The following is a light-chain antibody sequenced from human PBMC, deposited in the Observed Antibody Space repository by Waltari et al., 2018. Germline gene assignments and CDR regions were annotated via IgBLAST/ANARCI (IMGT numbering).Light chain of an antibody. CDR3: NSRDSNGNPLV. CDR1: RLRSYY. CDR2: GKN. V-gene: IGLV3-19*01. Sequence: SSELTQDPAVSVALGQTVRITCQGDRLRSYYANWYRQKPGQAPLLVMYGKNNRPSGIPDRFSGSYSGNTASLTITGAQAEDEADYYCNSRDSNGNPLVFGPATKVTVL. J-gene: IGLJ1*01.